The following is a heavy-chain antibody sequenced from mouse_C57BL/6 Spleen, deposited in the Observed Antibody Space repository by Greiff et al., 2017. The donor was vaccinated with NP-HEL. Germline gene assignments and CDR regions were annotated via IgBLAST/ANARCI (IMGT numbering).Heavy chain of an antibody. D-gene: IGHD1-1*01. J-gene: IGHJ2*01. CDR1: GYTFTSYW. V-gene: IGHV1-59*01. Sequence: QVQLQQPGAELVRPGTSVKLSCKASGYTFTSYWMHWVKQRPGQGLEWIGVIDPSDSYTNYNQKFKGKATLTVDTSSSTAYMQLSSLTSEDAADYYCADYGSWGKGTTLTVSS. CDR2: IDPSDSYT. CDR3: ADYGS.